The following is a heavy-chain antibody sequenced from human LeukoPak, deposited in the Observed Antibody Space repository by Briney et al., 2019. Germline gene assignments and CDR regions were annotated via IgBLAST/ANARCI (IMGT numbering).Heavy chain of an antibody. Sequence: GGSLRLSWAASGFTFSSYEMNWVRQAPGKGLEWVSYISSSDSTIYYADSVKGRFTISRDNAKNLLYLQMNSLRAEDTAVYYCARSGLDFDYWGQGTLVTVSS. CDR1: GFTFSSYE. CDR2: ISSSDSTI. CDR3: ARSGLDFDY. V-gene: IGHV3-48*03. D-gene: IGHD3-10*01. J-gene: IGHJ4*02.